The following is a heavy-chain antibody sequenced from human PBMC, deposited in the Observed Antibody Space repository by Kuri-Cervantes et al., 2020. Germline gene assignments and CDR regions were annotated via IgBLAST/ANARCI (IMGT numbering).Heavy chain of an antibody. D-gene: IGHD3-16*01. CDR3: AKDQGSYADV. Sequence: SCKVSGYTLTELSMHWVRQAPGKGLEWVAVISYDGSNKYYADSVKGRFTISRDNSKNTLYLQMNSLRAEDTAVYYCAKDQGSYADVWGQGTTVTVSS. J-gene: IGHJ6*02. CDR1: GYTLTELS. V-gene: IGHV3-30*18. CDR2: ISYDGSNK.